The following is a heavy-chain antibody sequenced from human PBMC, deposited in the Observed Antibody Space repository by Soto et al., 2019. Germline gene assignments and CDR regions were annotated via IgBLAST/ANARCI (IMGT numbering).Heavy chain of an antibody. J-gene: IGHJ6*03. Sequence: SETLSLTCTVSGGSISSYYWSWIRQPPGKGQEWIGYIYYSGSTNYNPSLKSRVTISVDTSKNQFSLKLSSVTAADTAVYYCACGNSCRSYYNDYLEVWGKGTTDDVS. D-gene: IGHD5-18*01. CDR1: GGSISSYY. V-gene: IGHV4-59*01. CDR3: ACGNSCRSYYNDYLEV. CDR2: IYYSGST.